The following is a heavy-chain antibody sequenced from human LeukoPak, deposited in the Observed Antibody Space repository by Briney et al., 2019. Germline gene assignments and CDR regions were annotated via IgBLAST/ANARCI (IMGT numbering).Heavy chain of an antibody. V-gene: IGHV4-34*01. Sequence: MPSETLSLTCAVYGGSFSGYYWSWIRQPPGKGLEWIGEINHSGSTNYNPSLKSRVTISVDTSKNQFSLRLSSVTAADTAVYYCARRDSSYNWFDPWGQGALVTVSS. J-gene: IGHJ5*02. CDR2: INHSGST. CDR1: GGSFSGYY. CDR3: ARRDSSYNWFDP. D-gene: IGHD6-6*01.